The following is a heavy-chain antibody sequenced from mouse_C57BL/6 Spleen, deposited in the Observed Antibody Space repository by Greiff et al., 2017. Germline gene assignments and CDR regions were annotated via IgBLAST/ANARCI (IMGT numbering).Heavy chain of an antibody. CDR1: GFTFSDYG. CDR2: ISSGSSTI. J-gene: IGHJ4*01. Sequence: EVQRVESGGGLVKPGGSLKLSCAASGFTFSDYGMHWVRQAPEKGLEWVAYISSGSSTIYYADTVKGRFTISRDNAKNTLFLQMTSLRSEDTAMYYCARGNYVNAMDYWGQGTSVTVSS. D-gene: IGHD2-1*01. CDR3: ARGNYVNAMDY. V-gene: IGHV5-17*01.